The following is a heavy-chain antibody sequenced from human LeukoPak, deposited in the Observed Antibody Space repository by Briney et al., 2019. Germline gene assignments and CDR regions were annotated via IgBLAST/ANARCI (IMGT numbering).Heavy chain of an antibody. Sequence: ASVKVSCKASGYTFTGYHMHWVRQAPGQGLEWMGWINTNNGGTNYAQKFQGRVTMTRDTSISTGYMELSRLTSDDTAVYYCTSNSDISAYYAFDFWGQGTMVTVSS. CDR3: TSNSDISAYYAFDF. J-gene: IGHJ3*01. CDR1: GYTFTGYH. V-gene: IGHV1-2*02. D-gene: IGHD3-22*01. CDR2: INTNNGGT.